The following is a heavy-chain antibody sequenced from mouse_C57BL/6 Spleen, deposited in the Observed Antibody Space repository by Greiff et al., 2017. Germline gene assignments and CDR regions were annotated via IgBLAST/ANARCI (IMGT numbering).Heavy chain of an antibody. D-gene: IGHD2-3*01. CDR3: ARDDGYSRAWFAY. CDR1: GFTFSDFY. CDR2: SRNKANDYTS. Sequence: EVNVVESGGGLVQSGRSLRLSCATSGFTFSDFYMEWVRQAPGKGLEWIAASRNKANDYTSEYSASVKGRFIVSRDTSQSILYLQMNALRAEDTAIYYCARDDGYSRAWFAYWGQGTLVTVSA. J-gene: IGHJ3*01. V-gene: IGHV7-1*01.